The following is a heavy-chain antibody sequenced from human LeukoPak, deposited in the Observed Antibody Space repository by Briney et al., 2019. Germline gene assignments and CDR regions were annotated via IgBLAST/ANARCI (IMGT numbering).Heavy chain of an antibody. Sequence: GGSLRLSCAASGXTFTSYATSWVRQAPGKGLEWVSAISGSGGSTYYADSVKGRFTISRDNSKNTLYLQMNSLRAEDTAVYYCAKTTDSSWNYFDYWGQGTLVTVSS. J-gene: IGHJ4*02. CDR3: AKTTDSSWNYFDY. CDR2: ISGSGGST. CDR1: GXTFTSYA. V-gene: IGHV3-23*01. D-gene: IGHD6-13*01.